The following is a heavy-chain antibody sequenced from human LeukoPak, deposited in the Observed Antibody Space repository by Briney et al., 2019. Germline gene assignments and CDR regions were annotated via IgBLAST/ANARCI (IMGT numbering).Heavy chain of an antibody. J-gene: IGHJ3*02. D-gene: IGHD4-23*01. V-gene: IGHV4-4*07. CDR3: ATYPMTMVVTGAFAI. CDR1: GVSISSYY. Sequence: SETLSLTCTVSGVSISSYYWSWIRQPAGKGREWIGRIYTSGSTNYNPSLQSRVTMSVDTSKNQFSLKLSSVTAADTDVYYCATYPMTMVVTGAFAIWGQGTLVTVSS. CDR2: IYTSGST.